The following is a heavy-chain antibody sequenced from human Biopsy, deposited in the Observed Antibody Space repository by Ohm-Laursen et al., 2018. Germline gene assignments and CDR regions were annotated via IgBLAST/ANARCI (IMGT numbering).Heavy chain of an antibody. CDR1: GGTFSNYG. V-gene: IGHV1-2*02. Sequence: ASVKVSCNAPGGTFSNYGVNWVRQAPGQGLEWMGWVNPNSGATNSAENFRDRVTLTRDTSISAVYIELRRLKSDDAAVYYCARDRMTDVFGGPTRTDVFDSWGQGTPVTVSS. J-gene: IGHJ4*02. CDR2: VNPNSGAT. D-gene: IGHD3-10*01. CDR3: ARDRMTDVFGGPTRTDVFDS.